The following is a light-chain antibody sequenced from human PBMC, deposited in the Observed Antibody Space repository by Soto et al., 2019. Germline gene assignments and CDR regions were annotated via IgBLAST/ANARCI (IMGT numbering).Light chain of an antibody. J-gene: IGKJ4*01. Sequence: EIVLTQSPATLSLSPGERATLSCRASQSVSSYLAWYQQKPGQAPRLLIYDASNRATGIPARFSGRGSGTDFTLTISSLEPEDFAVYFCQQRSNLRARTFGGGTKVEIK. CDR3: QQRSNLRART. CDR1: QSVSSY. CDR2: DAS. V-gene: IGKV3-11*01.